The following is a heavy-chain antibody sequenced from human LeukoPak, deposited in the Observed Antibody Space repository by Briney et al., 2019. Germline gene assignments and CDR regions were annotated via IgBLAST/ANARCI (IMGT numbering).Heavy chain of an antibody. J-gene: IGHJ4*02. CDR1: GFTVSSNY. CDR2: ISDSDDST. CDR3: AKDRGYCRSTTCALDS. Sequence: GGSLRLSCAASGFTVSSNYMSWVRQAPGKGLEWVSAISDSDDSTYYADSVKGRFTISRDSSKNTLYLQLNTLRPEDTAVYYCAKDRGYCRSTTCALDSWGQGTLVTVSP. V-gene: IGHV3-23*01. D-gene: IGHD2-2*03.